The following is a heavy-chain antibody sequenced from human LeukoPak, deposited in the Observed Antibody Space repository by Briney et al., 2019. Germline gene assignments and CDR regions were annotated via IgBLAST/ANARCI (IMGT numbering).Heavy chain of an antibody. Sequence: SETLSLTCTVSGGSISSYYWSWIRQPPGKGLEWIGYIYYSGSTNYNPSLKSRVTISVDTSKNQFSPKLSSVTAADTAVYYCASTMVRGVIDYWGQGTLVTVSS. CDR3: ASTMVRGVIDY. V-gene: IGHV4-59*08. J-gene: IGHJ4*02. CDR1: GGSISSYY. D-gene: IGHD3-10*01. CDR2: IYYSGST.